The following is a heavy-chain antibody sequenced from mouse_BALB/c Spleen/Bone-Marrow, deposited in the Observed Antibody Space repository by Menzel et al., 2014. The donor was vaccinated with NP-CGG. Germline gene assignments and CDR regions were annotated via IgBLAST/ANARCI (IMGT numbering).Heavy chain of an antibody. J-gene: IGHJ3*01. V-gene: IGHV14-4*02. CDR3: NGGYYEAWFAY. D-gene: IGHD2-3*01. CDR1: GFNIKDYY. CDR2: IDPENGDT. Sequence: EVQLVESGAELVRSGASVKLSCTASGFNIKDYYMHWVKQRPEQGLEWIGWIDPENGDTEYAPKFQGKATMTADTSSNTAYLQLSSLTSGDTAVYYCNGGYYEAWFAYWGQGTLVTVSA.